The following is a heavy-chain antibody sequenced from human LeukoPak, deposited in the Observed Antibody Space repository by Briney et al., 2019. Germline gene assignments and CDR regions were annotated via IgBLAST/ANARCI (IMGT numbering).Heavy chain of an antibody. V-gene: IGHV3-30-3*01. CDR1: GFSFNNYA. CDR2: ISYDGSNK. CDR3: ARDSRGGWYFDL. J-gene: IGHJ2*01. Sequence: GGSLRLSCAASGFSFNNYAMHWVRQAPGKGLEWVAPISYDGSNKYYADSVKGRFTISRDNSKVTLYLQLNSLRAEDTAVYYCARDSRGGWYFDLWGRGTLVTVSS. D-gene: IGHD3-16*01.